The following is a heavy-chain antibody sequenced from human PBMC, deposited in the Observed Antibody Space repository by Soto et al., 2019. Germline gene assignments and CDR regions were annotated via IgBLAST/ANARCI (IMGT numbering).Heavy chain of an antibody. CDR3: AKDRRTAVAGALHD. CDR2: ISFDGSNK. CDR1: GFSFRTYG. J-gene: IGHJ4*02. D-gene: IGHD6-19*01. Sequence: QVHLVESGGGVVQPGRSLRLSCATSGFSFRTYGMHWVRQTPGKGLEWVAVISFDGSNKFYADSVKGRFTISRDNSNDTLYLRMTSLRPDDTAVYYCAKDRRTAVAGALHDWGQGTLVTVSS. V-gene: IGHV3-30*18.